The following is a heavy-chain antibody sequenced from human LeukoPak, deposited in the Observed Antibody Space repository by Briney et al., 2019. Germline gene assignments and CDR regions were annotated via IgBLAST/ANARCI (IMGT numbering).Heavy chain of an antibody. Sequence: SVTLSLTCAVYGGSFSGYYWSWIRQPPGKGLEWIGEINHSGSTNYNPSLKSRVTISVDTSKNQFSLKLSSVTAADTAVYYCARARHYGSGSTPLEWFDPWGQGTLVTVSS. CDR1: GGSFSGYY. V-gene: IGHV4-34*01. CDR2: INHSGST. CDR3: ARARHYGSGSTPLEWFDP. D-gene: IGHD3-10*01. J-gene: IGHJ5*02.